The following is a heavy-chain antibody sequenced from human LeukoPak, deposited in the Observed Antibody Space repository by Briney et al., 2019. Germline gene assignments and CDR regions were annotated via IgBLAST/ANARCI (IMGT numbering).Heavy chain of an antibody. CDR3: ARSSGTWLVAPSDYYYYGMDV. CDR1: GGSISSYY. J-gene: IGHJ6*02. Sequence: SETLSLTCTVSGGSISSYYWSWIRQPPGKGLEWIGYIYYSGSTNYNPSLKSRVTISVDTSKNQFSLKLSSVTAADTAAYYCARSSGTWLVAPSDYYYYGMDVWSQGTTVTVSS. CDR2: IYYSGST. V-gene: IGHV4-59*08. D-gene: IGHD6-19*01.